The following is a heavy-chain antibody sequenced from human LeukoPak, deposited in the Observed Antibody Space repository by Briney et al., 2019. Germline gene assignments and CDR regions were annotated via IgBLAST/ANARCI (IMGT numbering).Heavy chain of an antibody. CDR2: INHSGST. CDR1: GGSFSGYY. D-gene: IGHD3-10*01. V-gene: IGHV4-34*01. J-gene: IGHJ4*02. CDR3: ARGVSTMVRGVPLRY. Sequence: SETLSLTCAVYGGSFSGYYWSWIRQPPGKGLEWIGEINHSGSTNYNPSLKSRVTISVDTSKNQFSLKLSSVTAADTAVYYCARGVSTMVRGVPLRYWGQGTLVTVSS.